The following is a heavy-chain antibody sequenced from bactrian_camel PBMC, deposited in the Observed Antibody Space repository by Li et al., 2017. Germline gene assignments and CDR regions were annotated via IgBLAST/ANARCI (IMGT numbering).Heavy chain of an antibody. J-gene: IGHJ4*01. V-gene: IGHV3S6*01. CDR1: GYIDSRYC. CDR2: IDSDGDT. CDR3: AAEGVVAGSRCPDEYNY. Sequence: HVQLVESGGGSVQAGGSLTLSCVISGYIDSRYCIGWFRQALGREREGVGGIDSDGDTSYADSVKGRFTISQDNAKNTLYLQMNSLKPEDTAMYYCAAEGVVAGSRCPDEYNYWGQGTQVTVS. D-gene: IGHD6*01.